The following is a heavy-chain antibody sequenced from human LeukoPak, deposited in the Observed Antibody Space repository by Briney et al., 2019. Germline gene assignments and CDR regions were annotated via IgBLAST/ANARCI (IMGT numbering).Heavy chain of an antibody. J-gene: IGHJ4*02. CDR2: IYPGDSDT. Sequence: GASLKISCKGSGYSFTSYWIGWVRQLPGKGLEWMGIIYPGDSDTRYSPSFQGQVTISADKSISTAYLQLSSLKASDTAMYFCARQVRDSSLIDYWGQGTLVTVSS. D-gene: IGHD6-19*01. CDR3: ARQVRDSSLIDY. V-gene: IGHV5-51*01. CDR1: GYSFTSYW.